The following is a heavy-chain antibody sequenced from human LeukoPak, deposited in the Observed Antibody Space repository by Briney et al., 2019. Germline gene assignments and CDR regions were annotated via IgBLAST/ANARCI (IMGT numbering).Heavy chain of an antibody. J-gene: IGHJ4*02. V-gene: IGHV4-4*02. CDR2: VHLNGAT. Sequence: PSGTLSLTCAVSGGSILSTNWWSWLRQPPGKGLEWIGEVHLNGATNYNPSVEGRVTMSIDKSKNHLSLEVISVTAADTAMYYCTRESGAFSPFGFWGQGTLVTVSS. D-gene: IGHD1-26*01. CDR1: GGSILSTNW. CDR3: TRESGAFSPFGF.